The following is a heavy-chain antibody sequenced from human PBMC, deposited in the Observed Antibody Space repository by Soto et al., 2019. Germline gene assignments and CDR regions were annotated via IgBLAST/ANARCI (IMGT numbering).Heavy chain of an antibody. CDR2: INGDGSIT. CDR1: GFIFSGHW. V-gene: IGHV3-74*03. Sequence: EVQLVESGGGLVHPGGSLRLFCAASGFIFSGHWMHWVRQVPGKGLLWVARINGDGSITTSTDSVGGRFTISRDNAKNTLHLQMNNLRPEDTGLYYCARVLRGRGSSTFDFWGQGTLVTVSS. CDR3: ARVLRGRGSSTFDF. D-gene: IGHD1-26*01. J-gene: IGHJ4*02.